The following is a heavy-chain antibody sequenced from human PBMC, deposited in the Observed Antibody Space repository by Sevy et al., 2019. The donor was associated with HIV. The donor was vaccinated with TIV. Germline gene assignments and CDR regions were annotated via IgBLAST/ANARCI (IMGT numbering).Heavy chain of an antibody. CDR2: IYTSGST. V-gene: IGHV4-4*07. CDR3: ARDRAYYYDSSGYLVNYFDY. D-gene: IGHD3-22*01. J-gene: IGHJ4*02. CDR1: GGSISSYY. Sequence: SETLSLTCTVSGGSISSYYWSWIRQPAGKGLGWIGRIYTSGSTNYNPSLKSRVTMSVDTSKNQFSLKLSSVTAADTAVYYCARDRAYYYDSSGYLVNYFDYWGQGTLVTVSS.